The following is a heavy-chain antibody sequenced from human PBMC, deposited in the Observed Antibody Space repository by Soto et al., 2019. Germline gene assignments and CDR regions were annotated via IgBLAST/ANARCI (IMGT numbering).Heavy chain of an antibody. D-gene: IGHD6-19*01. CDR3: ARGSQVCCGSGWYYGMDV. J-gene: IGHJ6*02. CDR1: GDSVSGNSAA. CDR2: TYYRSKWYN. Sequence: PSQTLSLTCAISGDSVSGNSAAWNWIRRSPSRGLEWLGRTYYRSKWYNDYAVSVKSRITINPDTSKNQFSLQLNSVTPEDTAVYYCARGSQVCCGSGWYYGMDVWGQGTTVTVSS. V-gene: IGHV6-1*01.